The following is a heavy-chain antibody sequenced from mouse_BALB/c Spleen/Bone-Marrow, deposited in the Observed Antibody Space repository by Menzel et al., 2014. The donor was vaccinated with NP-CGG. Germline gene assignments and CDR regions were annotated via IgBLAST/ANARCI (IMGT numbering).Heavy chain of an antibody. V-gene: IGHV5-17*02. CDR3: ARSGSSSGYFDY. J-gene: IGHJ2*01. CDR1: GFTLSSFG. Sequence: EVHLVESGGGLVQPGGSRKLSCAASGFTLSSFGMHWVRQAPEKGLEWVAYISSGSSTIYYADTVMGRFTISRDNPKNTLFLQMTSLRSEDTAMYYCARSGSSSGYFDYWGQGTTLTVSS. D-gene: IGHD1-1*01. CDR2: ISSGSSTI.